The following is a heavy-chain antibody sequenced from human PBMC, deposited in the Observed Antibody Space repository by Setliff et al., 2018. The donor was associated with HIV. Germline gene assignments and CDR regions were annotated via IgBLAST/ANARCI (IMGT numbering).Heavy chain of an antibody. CDR3: GKELSAGYYYDSSGGVLDY. D-gene: IGHD3-22*01. Sequence: GGSLRLSCAASGFSVSSNHMSWVRQAPGKGLEWVSIIYSGGSTYYADSVKGRFTISRDNSKNTVYLQMNSLRAEDTAVYYCGKELSAGYYYDSSGGVLDYWGQGTPVTVSS. CDR2: IYSGGST. J-gene: IGHJ4*01. V-gene: IGHV3-66*01. CDR1: GFSVSSNH.